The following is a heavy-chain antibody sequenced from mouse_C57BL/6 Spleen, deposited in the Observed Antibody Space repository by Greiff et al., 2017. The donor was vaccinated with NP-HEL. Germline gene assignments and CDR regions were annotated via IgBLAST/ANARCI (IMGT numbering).Heavy chain of an antibody. CDR2: ISSGSSTI. CDR3: ARMDSPGAMDY. D-gene: IGHD3-2*01. V-gene: IGHV5-17*01. Sequence: EVKLMESGGGLVKPGGSLKLSCAASGFTFSDYGMHWVRQAPEKGLEWVAYISSGSSTIYYADTVKGRFTISRDNAKNTLFLQMTSLRSEDTAMYYCARMDSPGAMDYWGQGTSVTVSS. CDR1: GFTFSDYG. J-gene: IGHJ4*01.